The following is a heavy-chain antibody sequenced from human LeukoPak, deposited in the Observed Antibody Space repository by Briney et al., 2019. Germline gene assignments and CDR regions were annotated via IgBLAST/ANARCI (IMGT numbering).Heavy chain of an antibody. D-gene: IGHD3-3*01. CDR3: ARDSPSSDTIGFDY. J-gene: IGHJ4*02. CDR1: GYTFTSYG. V-gene: IGHV1-18*01. Sequence: ASVKVSCKASGYTFTSYGISWVRQAPGQGLEWMGWISAYNGNTNYAQKLQGRVTMTTDTSTSTAYMELRSLGSDDTGVYYCARDSPSSDTIGFDYWGQGTLVSVS. CDR2: ISAYNGNT.